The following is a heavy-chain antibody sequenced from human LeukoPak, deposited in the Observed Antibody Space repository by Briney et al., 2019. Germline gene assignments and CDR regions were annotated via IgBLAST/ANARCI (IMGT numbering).Heavy chain of an antibody. CDR3: ARGSSGYGSGKLYYFDY. CDR1: GYSISSGYF. Sequence: SETLSLTCTVSGYSISSGYFWGWIRQPPGKGLEWIGSIYHSGSTYYNPSLKSRVTISVDTSKNQFSLQLNSVTPEDTAVYYCARGSSGYGSGKLYYFDYWGQGTLVTVSS. J-gene: IGHJ4*02. V-gene: IGHV4-38-2*02. CDR2: IYHSGST. D-gene: IGHD3-10*01.